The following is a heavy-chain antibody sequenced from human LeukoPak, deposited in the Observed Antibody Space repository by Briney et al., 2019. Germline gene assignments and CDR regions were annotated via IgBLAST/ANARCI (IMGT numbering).Heavy chain of an antibody. CDR1: GFTFSNYS. J-gene: IGHJ4*02. D-gene: IGHD3-22*01. Sequence: GGSLRLSCAASGFTFSNYSMNWVRQAPGKGLEWVSYISSSRSTIHYADSVKGRFTISRDNAKKSLYLQMNSLRAEDTAAYYCARDQRYYYDSSGHFDYWGQGALVTVSS. CDR2: ISSSRSTI. CDR3: ARDQRYYYDSSGHFDY. V-gene: IGHV3-48*01.